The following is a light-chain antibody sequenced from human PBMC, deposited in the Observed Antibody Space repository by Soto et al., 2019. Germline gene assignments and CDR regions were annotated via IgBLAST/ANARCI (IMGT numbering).Light chain of an antibody. CDR3: QQLRSYPQT. J-gene: IGKJ3*01. CDR1: EGIDSY. CDR2: TAS. V-gene: IGKV1-9*01. Sequence: DIQLTQSPSFLSASIGDRVTITCRASEGIDSYLAWYQQKPGKAPRLLIYTASALQSGVPSRFSGSGSGTEFTLTIGGQEPEDFATYYCQQLRSYPQTFGPGNKGDIK.